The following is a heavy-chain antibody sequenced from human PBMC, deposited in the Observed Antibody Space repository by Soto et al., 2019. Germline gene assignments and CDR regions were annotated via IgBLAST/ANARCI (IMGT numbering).Heavy chain of an antibody. V-gene: IGHV4-59*01. CDR1: GGSIGSYY. J-gene: IGHJ3*02. D-gene: IGHD3-10*01. CDR3: ARVWGGAFDI. CDR2: IYYSGST. Sequence: ASETLSLTCTVAGGSIGSYYWSWIRQPPGKGLEWIGYIYYSGSTNYNPSLKSRVTISVDTSKNQFSLKLSSVTAADTAVYYCARVWGGAFDIWGQGTMVTVSS.